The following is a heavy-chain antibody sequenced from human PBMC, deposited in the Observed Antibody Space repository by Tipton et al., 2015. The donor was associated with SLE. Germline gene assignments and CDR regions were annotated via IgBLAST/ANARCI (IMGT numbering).Heavy chain of an antibody. D-gene: IGHD1-26*01. Sequence: LRLSCAVYGGSFSGYYWSWIRQPPGKGLEWIGYIYYSGSTNYNPSLKSRVTISVDTSKNQFSLKLSSVTAADTAVYYCAGEGRSGSYWGYFDHWGQGTL. CDR2: IYYSGST. V-gene: IGHV4-59*01. CDR1: GGSFSGYY. J-gene: IGHJ4*02. CDR3: AGEGRSGSYWGYFDH.